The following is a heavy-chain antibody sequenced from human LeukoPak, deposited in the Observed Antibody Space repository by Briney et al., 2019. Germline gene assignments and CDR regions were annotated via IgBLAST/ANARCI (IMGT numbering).Heavy chain of an antibody. CDR3: ARALGYRGYDYGWYYDY. CDR1: GYTFTGYY. CDR2: INPRGGGT. Sequence: ASVKVSCKASGYTFTGYYIHWVRQAPGQGLEWMGIINPRGGGTRYAQKFQGRVTMTSDTSTTTVYMELSSLRSEDTAVYYCARALGYRGYDYGWYYDYWGQGTLVTVSS. V-gene: IGHV1-46*01. D-gene: IGHD5-12*01. J-gene: IGHJ4*02.